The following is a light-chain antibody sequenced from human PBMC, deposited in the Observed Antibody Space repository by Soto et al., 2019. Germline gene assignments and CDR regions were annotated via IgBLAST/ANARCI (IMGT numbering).Light chain of an antibody. Sequence: QSVLTQPASVSGSPGQSITISCTGTSIDVGGSNYVSWYQQYTGKAPKLMIYEVSNRPSGVSNRFSGSKSGNTASLTISGDQSQYEADSYCISYEITNTYAFGTGTKLTVL. CDR2: EVS. CDR3: ISYEITNTYA. CDR1: SIDVGGSNY. V-gene: IGLV2-14*01. J-gene: IGLJ1*01.